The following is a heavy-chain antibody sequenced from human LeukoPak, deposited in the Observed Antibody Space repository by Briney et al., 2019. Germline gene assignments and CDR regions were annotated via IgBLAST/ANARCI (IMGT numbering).Heavy chain of an antibody. D-gene: IGHD1/OR15-1a*01. CDR2: IKQDGSEK. Sequence: GGSLRLSCAASGFIFSSYWMSWVRQAPGKGLECVANIKQDGSEKYYVDAVNCRFTISRDHARNSVYLQMDRLRAEDKAVYYCARGGTIVPDYWGQGILVTVS. CDR3: ARGGTIVPDY. CDR1: GFIFSSYW. J-gene: IGHJ4*02. V-gene: IGHV3-7*04.